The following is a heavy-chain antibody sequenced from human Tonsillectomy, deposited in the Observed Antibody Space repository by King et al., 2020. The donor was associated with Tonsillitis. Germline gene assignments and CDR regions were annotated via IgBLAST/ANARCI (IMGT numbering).Heavy chain of an antibody. CDR2: ISGTGGST. CDR3: AKYKSDYLHDAFDI. V-gene: IGHV3-23*04. CDR1: GFTFSSYG. Sequence: VQLVESGGGLVQPGGSLRLSCAASGFTFSSYGMSWVRQAPGKGLECVSAISGTGGSTYCADSVKGRFTISRDNSKNTLYRQMNSLRAEDTAVYYCAKYKSDYLHDAFDIWGQGTKVTVSS. J-gene: IGHJ3*02. D-gene: IGHD4-17*01.